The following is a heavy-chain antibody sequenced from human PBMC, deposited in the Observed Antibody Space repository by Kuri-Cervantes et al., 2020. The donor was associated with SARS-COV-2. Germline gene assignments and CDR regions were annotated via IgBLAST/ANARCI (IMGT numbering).Heavy chain of an antibody. Sequence: LSLTCAASGFTFSNFGMHWVRQAPGKGLEWVTLISYDGSDKYYADSAKGRFTISRDNSKSTLFLQMNSLRAEDTAEYYCARGAAAADYFFYGMDVWGRGTTVTVSS. V-gene: IGHV3-30*03. CDR2: ISYDGSDK. CDR1: GFTFSNFG. J-gene: IGHJ6*02. CDR3: ARGAAAADYFFYGMDV. D-gene: IGHD6-13*01.